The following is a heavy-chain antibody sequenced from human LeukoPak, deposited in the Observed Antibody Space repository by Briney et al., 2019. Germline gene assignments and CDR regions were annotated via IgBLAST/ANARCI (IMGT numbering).Heavy chain of an antibody. V-gene: IGHV4-4*09. Sequence: SETLSLTCTVSGGSISSYYWSRIRQPPGKGLEWIGYIYTSGSTNYNPSLKSRVTISVDTSKNQFSLKLSSVTAADTAVYYCARHPIHCTNGVCRRSYFDYWGQGTLVTVSS. CDR2: IYTSGST. CDR3: ARHPIHCTNGVCRRSYFDY. D-gene: IGHD2-8*01. CDR1: GGSISSYY. J-gene: IGHJ4*02.